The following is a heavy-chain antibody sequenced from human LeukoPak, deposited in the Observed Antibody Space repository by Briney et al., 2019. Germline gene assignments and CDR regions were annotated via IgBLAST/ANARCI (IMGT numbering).Heavy chain of an antibody. Sequence: PSETLSLTCTVSGGSISSYYWSWIRQPPGKGLEWIGEINHSGSTNYNPSLKSRVTTSVDTSKNQFSLKLSSVTAADTAVYYCARGQMATMRYWGQGTLVTVSS. V-gene: IGHV4-34*01. J-gene: IGHJ4*02. CDR1: GGSISSYY. CDR3: ARGQMATMRY. CDR2: INHSGST. D-gene: IGHD5-24*01.